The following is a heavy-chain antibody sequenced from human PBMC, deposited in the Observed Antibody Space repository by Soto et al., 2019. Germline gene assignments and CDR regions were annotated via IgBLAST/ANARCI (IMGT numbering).Heavy chain of an antibody. V-gene: IGHV4-59*01. D-gene: IGHD1-1*01. Sequence: PAETLCVACTLSEGYITAYYWGWLRQSPGRGLEWIGYIYHPGTGDYNPSFEGRATISPDTSKNQFSLTLRSVTAADTAVYYCAREMIGNAGRGWFDPWGQGAMVTVSS. CDR1: EGYITAYY. CDR2: IYHPGTG. CDR3: AREMIGNAGRGWFDP. J-gene: IGHJ5*02.